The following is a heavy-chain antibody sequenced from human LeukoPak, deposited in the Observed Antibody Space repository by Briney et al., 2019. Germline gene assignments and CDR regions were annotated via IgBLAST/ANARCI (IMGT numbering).Heavy chain of an antibody. Sequence: GGSLRLSCAASGFTFDDYTMHWVRQAPGKGLEWVSLISWDGGSTYYADSVKGRFTISRDNSKNSLYLQMNSLRTEDTALYYCAKDKEGSGSYYFDYWGQGTLVTVSS. D-gene: IGHD3-10*01. J-gene: IGHJ4*02. CDR2: ISWDGGST. CDR3: AKDKEGSGSYYFDY. CDR1: GFTFDDYT. V-gene: IGHV3-43*01.